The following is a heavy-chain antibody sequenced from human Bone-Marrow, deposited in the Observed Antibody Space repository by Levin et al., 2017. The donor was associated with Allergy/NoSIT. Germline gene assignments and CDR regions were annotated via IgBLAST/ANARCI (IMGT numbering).Heavy chain of an antibody. CDR1: GYSFTSYW. V-gene: IGHV5-10-1*01. D-gene: IGHD2-15*01. Sequence: GESLKISCKGSGYSFTSYWISWVRQMPGKGLEWMGRIDPSDSYTNYSPSFQGHVTISADKSISTAYLQWSSLKASDTAMYYCATRGYCSGGSCYTDAFDSWGQGTMVTVSS. CDR3: ATRGYCSGGSCYTDAFDS. J-gene: IGHJ3*02. CDR2: IDPSDSYT.